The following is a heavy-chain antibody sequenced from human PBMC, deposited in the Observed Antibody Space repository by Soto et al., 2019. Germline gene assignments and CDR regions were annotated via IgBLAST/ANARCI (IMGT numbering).Heavy chain of an antibody. J-gene: IGHJ6*02. V-gene: IGHV3-30-3*01. CDR1: GFTFSSYA. CDR3: ASVYCSGGSCFFLPSPYGMDV. CDR2: ISYDGSNK. Sequence: GGSLRLSCAASGFTFSSYAMHWVRQAPGKGLEWVAVISYDGSNKYYADSVKGRFTISRDNSKNTLYLQMNSLRAEDTAVYYCASVYCSGGSCFFLPSPYGMDVWGQGTTVTVSS. D-gene: IGHD2-15*01.